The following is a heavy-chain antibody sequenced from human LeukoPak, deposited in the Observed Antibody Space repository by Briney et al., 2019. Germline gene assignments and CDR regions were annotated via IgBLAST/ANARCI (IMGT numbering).Heavy chain of an antibody. J-gene: IGHJ4*02. CDR1: GGSITSAGYS. CDR2: IYRSGSS. Sequence: SETLSLTCTVSGGSITSAGYSWGWIRQPAGKGLECIGPIYRSGSSNSNLSLKSRVTISVDTSKNQFSLKLRSVTAADTAVYYCAKGYCTSTSCSENRYYFDSWGQGTLVTVSS. D-gene: IGHD2-2*01. CDR3: AKGYCTSTSCSENRYYFDS. V-gene: IGHV4-61*02.